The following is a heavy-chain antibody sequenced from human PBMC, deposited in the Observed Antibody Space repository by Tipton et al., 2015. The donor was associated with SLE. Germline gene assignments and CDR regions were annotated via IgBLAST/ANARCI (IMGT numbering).Heavy chain of an antibody. CDR3: AKLHYSDSSGSQTGDY. D-gene: IGHD3-22*01. J-gene: IGHJ4*02. CDR2: IYHSGST. CDR1: GGSISNSNW. Sequence: TLSLTCAVSGGSISNSNWWSWIRQPPGEGLEWIGEIYHSGSTNYNPSLKSRVTISVDKSKNQFSLKLTSVTAADTAVYYCAKLHYSDSSGSQTGDYWGQGILVTVSS. V-gene: IGHV4-4*02.